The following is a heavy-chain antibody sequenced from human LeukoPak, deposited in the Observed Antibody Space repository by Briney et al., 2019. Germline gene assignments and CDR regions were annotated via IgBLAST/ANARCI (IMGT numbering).Heavy chain of an antibody. D-gene: IGHD3-16*01. V-gene: IGHV4-39*01. CDR3: AHFRGGAFDF. CDR2: VYYSGST. CDR1: GGSISSSSYY. J-gene: IGHJ3*01. Sequence: PSETLSLTCTVSGGSISSSSYYWGWIRQPPGKGLEWIGSVYYSGSTYYNPTLKSRVTISVDTSKNQFALKLRSVNAADTAVYYCAHFRGGAFDFWGQGTMVIVSA.